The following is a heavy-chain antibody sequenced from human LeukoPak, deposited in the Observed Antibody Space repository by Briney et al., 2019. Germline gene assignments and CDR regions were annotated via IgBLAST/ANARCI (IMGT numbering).Heavy chain of an antibody. Sequence: GGSLRLSCAASGFTFSSYGMHWVRQAPGKGLEWVAVISYDGSNKYCADSVKGRFTISRDNSKNTLYLQMNSLRAEDTAVYYCAKDRKALDYWGQGTLVTVSS. J-gene: IGHJ4*02. CDR1: GFTFSSYG. D-gene: IGHD1-14*01. CDR2: ISYDGSNK. CDR3: AKDRKALDY. V-gene: IGHV3-30*18.